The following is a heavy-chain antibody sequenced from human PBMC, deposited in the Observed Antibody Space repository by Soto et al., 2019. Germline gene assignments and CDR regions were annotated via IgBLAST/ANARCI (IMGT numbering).Heavy chain of an antibody. D-gene: IGHD3-3*01. Sequence: GGSLRLSCVASGFTFSSYAMSWVRQAPGKGLEWVSAISGSGGSTYYADSVKGRFTISRDNSKNTLYLQMNSLRAEDTAVYYCAKDPRFLEWTMGGDNWFDPWGQGTLVTVSS. J-gene: IGHJ5*02. CDR1: GFTFSSYA. CDR2: ISGSGGST. CDR3: AKDPRFLEWTMGGDNWFDP. V-gene: IGHV3-23*01.